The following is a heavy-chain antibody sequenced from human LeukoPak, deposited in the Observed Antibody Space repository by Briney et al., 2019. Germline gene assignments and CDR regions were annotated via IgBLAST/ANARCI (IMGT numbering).Heavy chain of an antibody. CDR1: GGTFSSYA. V-gene: IGHV1-69*13. J-gene: IGHJ4*02. CDR3: ARERRNYYDSSGYYQRTTGYYFDY. Sequence: SVKVSCKASGGTFSSYAISWVRQAPGQGLEWMGGIIPIFGTANYAQKFQGRVTITADESTSTAYMELSSLRSEDTAVYYCARERRNYYDSSGYYQRTTGYYFDYWGQGTLVTVSS. D-gene: IGHD3-22*01. CDR2: IIPIFGTA.